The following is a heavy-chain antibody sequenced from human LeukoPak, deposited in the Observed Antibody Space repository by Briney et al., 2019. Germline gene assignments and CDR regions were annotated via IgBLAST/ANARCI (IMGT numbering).Heavy chain of an antibody. J-gene: IGHJ5*02. V-gene: IGHV3-11*04. CDR1: GFTFSDYY. CDR2: INIGGTNT. CDR3: ATDGAGFDT. Sequence: PGGSLRLSCAASGFTFSDYYMSWIRQAPGKGLEWLSYINIGGTNTHYADSAKGRFTISRDNAKKSLYLQMNNLRAEDTAVYFCATDGAGFDTWGPGVLVTASS.